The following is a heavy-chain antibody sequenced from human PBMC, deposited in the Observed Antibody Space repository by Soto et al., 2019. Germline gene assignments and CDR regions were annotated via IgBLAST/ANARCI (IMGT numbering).Heavy chain of an antibody. D-gene: IGHD6-19*01. CDR3: ARGQSGYSSGWSPNDS. Sequence: QVQLVQSGAEVKKPGASVKVSCKASGYTFTSYEINWVRQATGQGLEWMGWMNPNSGNTGYAQKFQGRVTMTRNTSISTAYMELSRLRSEDTAVYYCARGQSGYSSGWSPNDSWGQGPLVTVSS. V-gene: IGHV1-8*01. CDR2: MNPNSGNT. CDR1: GYTFTSYE. J-gene: IGHJ4*02.